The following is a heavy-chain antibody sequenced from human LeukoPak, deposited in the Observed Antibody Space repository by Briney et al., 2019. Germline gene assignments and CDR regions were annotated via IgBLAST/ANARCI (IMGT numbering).Heavy chain of an antibody. V-gene: IGHV4-59*11. J-gene: IGHJ4*02. Sequence: SETLSLTCTVSGGSISSHYWSWIRQPPGKGLEWIGYIYYSGSTNHNPSLKSRVTISVDTSKNQFSLKLSSVTAADTAVYYCARVYSSSSYDYWGQGTLVTVSS. CDR1: GGSISSHY. D-gene: IGHD6-6*01. CDR3: ARVYSSSSYDY. CDR2: IYYSGST.